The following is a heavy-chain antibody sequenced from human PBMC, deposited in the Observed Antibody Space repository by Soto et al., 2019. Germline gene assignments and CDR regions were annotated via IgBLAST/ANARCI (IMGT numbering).Heavy chain of an antibody. D-gene: IGHD3-9*01. CDR3: ARIYDILTGYAP. CDR1: DYTFTSYG. V-gene: IGHV1-18*01. CDR2: ISAYNGNT. J-gene: IGHJ5*02. Sequence: GASVKVSCKASDYTFTSYGISWVRQAPGQGLEWMGWISAYNGNTNYAQKLQGRVTMTTDTSTSTAYMELSSLRSEDTAVYYCARIYDILTGYAPWGQGTLVTVSS.